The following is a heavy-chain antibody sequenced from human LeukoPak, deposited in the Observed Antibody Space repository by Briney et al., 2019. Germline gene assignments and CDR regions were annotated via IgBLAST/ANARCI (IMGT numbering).Heavy chain of an antibody. D-gene: IGHD6-19*01. CDR3: ARGGGIAVAGTFDY. J-gene: IGHJ4*02. V-gene: IGHV3-53*04. CDR2: IYSGGST. Sequence: GGSLRLSCAASGFTVSSNYMSWVRQAPGKGLEWVSVIYSGGSTYYADPVKGRFTISRHNSKNTLYLQMNSLRAEDTAVYYCARGGGIAVAGTFDYWGQGTLVTVSS. CDR1: GFTVSSNY.